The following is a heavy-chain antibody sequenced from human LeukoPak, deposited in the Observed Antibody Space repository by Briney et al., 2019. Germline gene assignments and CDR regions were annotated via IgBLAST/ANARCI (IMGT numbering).Heavy chain of an antibody. CDR3: AKEIGGSWGGDLDY. V-gene: IGHV3-30*18. CDR2: ISYDGSNK. CDR1: GFTISSYG. Sequence: PGRSLRLSCAASGFTISSYGMHWVRQAPGKGLEWVAVISYDGSNKYYADSVKGRFTISRDNSKNTLYLQMNSLRAEDTAVYYCAKEIGGSWGGDLDYWGQGTLVTVSS. D-gene: IGHD1-26*01. J-gene: IGHJ4*02.